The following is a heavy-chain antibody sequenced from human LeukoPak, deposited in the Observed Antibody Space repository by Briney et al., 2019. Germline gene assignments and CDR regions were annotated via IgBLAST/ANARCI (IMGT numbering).Heavy chain of an antibody. V-gene: IGHV4-59*12. D-gene: IGHD3-22*01. CDR1: GGSISSYY. CDR2: TYHSGST. J-gene: IGHJ1*01. Sequence: SETLSLTCTVSGGSISSYYWSWIRQPPGKGLEWIGETYHSGSTNYNPSLKSRVTISVDKSKNQFSLKLSSVTAADTAVYYCVGEITDYYDSSGYYYRSEYFQHWGQGTLVTVSS. CDR3: VGEITDYYDSSGYYYRSEYFQH.